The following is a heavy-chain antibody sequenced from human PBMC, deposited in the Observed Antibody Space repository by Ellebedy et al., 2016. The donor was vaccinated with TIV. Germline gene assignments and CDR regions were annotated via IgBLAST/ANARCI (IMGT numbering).Heavy chain of an antibody. J-gene: IGHJ4*02. CDR3: ARTTRTGTTLGY. Sequence: ASVKVSCKASGGTFSSYAISWVRQAPGQGLEWMGIINPSGGSTSYAQKFQGRVTMTRDTSTSTVYMELRSLKSADTAVYYCARTTRTGTTLGYWGQGTLVTVSS. V-gene: IGHV1-46*01. D-gene: IGHD1-7*01. CDR2: INPSGGST. CDR1: GGTFSSYA.